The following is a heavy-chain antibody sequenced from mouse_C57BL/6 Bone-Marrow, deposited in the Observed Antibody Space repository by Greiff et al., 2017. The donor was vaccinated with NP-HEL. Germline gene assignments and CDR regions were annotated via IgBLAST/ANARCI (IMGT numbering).Heavy chain of an antibody. CDR3: ARSSPYLRYYAMDY. Sequence: EVHLVESGGGLVQPGGSLSLSCAASGFTFTDYYMSWVRQPPGKALEWLGFIRNKANGYTTEYSASVKGRFTISRDNSQSILYLPMNALRAEDSATYYCARSSPYLRYYAMDYWGQGTSVTVSS. V-gene: IGHV7-3*01. CDR1: GFTFTDYY. CDR2: IRNKANGYTT. J-gene: IGHJ4*01.